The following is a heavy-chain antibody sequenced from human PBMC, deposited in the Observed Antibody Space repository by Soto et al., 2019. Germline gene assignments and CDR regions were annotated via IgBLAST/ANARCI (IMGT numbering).Heavy chain of an antibody. Sequence: PWGSLLLSCASSVFTFSIYAMHWVGQAPGKGLDWVAVISYDGSNKYYADSVKGRFTISRDNSKNTLYLQMNSLRAEDTAVYYCARDRRPYGDTLDFDYWGHGTMVTVSS. CDR2: ISYDGSNK. D-gene: IGHD4-17*01. V-gene: IGHV3-30-3*01. J-gene: IGHJ4*01. CDR1: VFTFSIYA. CDR3: ARDRRPYGDTLDFDY.